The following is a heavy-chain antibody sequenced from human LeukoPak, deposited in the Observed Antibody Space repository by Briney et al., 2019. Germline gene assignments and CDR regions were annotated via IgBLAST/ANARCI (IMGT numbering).Heavy chain of an antibody. J-gene: IGHJ3*02. CDR3: ARDLGPPDDAFDI. Sequence: GGSLRLSCAASGFTVSSNYMSWVRQAPGKGLEWVSVIYSGGSTYYADSVKGRFTISRDNSKNTLYLQMNSLRAEDTAVYYRARDLGPPDDAFDIWGQGTMVTVSS. CDR1: GFTVSSNY. CDR2: IYSGGST. V-gene: IGHV3-66*02. D-gene: IGHD3-16*01.